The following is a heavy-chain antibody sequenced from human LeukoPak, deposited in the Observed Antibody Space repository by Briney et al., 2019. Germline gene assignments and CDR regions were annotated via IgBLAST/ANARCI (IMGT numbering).Heavy chain of an antibody. D-gene: IGHD6-19*01. CDR3: ARESDPSSGWYGYYAFDI. CDR1: GFTVSSNY. Sequence: PGGSLRLSCAASGFTVSSNYMSWVRQAPGKGLEWVSVIYSGGSTYYADSVKGRFTISRDNSKNTLYLQMNSLRAEDTAVYYCARESDPSSGWYGYYAFDIWGQGTMVTVSS. J-gene: IGHJ3*02. CDR2: IYSGGST. V-gene: IGHV3-53*01.